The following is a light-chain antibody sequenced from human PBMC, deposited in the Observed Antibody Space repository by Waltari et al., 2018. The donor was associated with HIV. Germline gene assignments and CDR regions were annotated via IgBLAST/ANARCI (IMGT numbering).Light chain of an antibody. CDR3: ASNRLDYTLI. V-gene: IGLV2-14*03. CDR1: SPDSRFYQY. J-gene: IGLJ2*01. Sequence: QSALTQPAPVSGFLGQSITLSCTGISPDSRFYQYFSWYQQYPGKLPRLIIFDIHKRPAGVSDHFSGSRSGNSASLTFSGRQSGDEAHYYCASNRLDYTLIFGGGTKLTVL. CDR2: DIH.